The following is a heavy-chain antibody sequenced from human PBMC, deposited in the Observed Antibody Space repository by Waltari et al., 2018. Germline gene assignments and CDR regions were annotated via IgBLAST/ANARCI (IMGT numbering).Heavy chain of an antibody. CDR3: AKGRIAVAGTWVWFDP. CDR2: VGGSGGSK. J-gene: IGHJ5*02. V-gene: IGHV3-23*04. Sequence: EVQLVESGGGLVQPGGSLRLSCAASGFTFSSYAMSWVRQAPGKGLDEVAAVGGSGGSKYYADSGKGRFTSSRDNSKNTLYLQMNSLRAEDTAVYYCAKGRIAVAGTWVWFDPWGQGTLVTVSS. D-gene: IGHD6-19*01. CDR1: GFTFSSYA.